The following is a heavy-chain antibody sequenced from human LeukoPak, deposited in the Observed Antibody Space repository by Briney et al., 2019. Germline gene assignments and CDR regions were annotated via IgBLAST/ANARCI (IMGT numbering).Heavy chain of an antibody. CDR2: IKQDGSEK. V-gene: IGHV3-7*01. D-gene: IGHD2-8*02. CDR3: ARAPATNEWRCMDY. CDR1: GFTFSNYW. J-gene: IGHJ4*02. Sequence: GGSLRLSCAASGFTFSNYWMGWVRQAPGKGLEWVANIKQDGSEKRYVDPVKGRFTISRGNAKNSLYLQMNSLRAEDTAVYYCARAPATNEWRCMDYWGQGTLVTVSS.